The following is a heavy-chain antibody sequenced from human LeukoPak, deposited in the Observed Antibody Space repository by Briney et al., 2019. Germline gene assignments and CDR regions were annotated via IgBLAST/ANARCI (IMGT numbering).Heavy chain of an antibody. J-gene: IGHJ4*02. CDR3: TRRGGYFDY. V-gene: IGHV3-30*03. CDR1: GFTFSSYG. D-gene: IGHD3-10*01. CDR2: ISDDGSNK. Sequence: GGSLRLSCAASGFTFSSYGMHWVRQAPGKGLEWVAVISDDGSNKYYADSVKGRFTISRDNSKNTLYLQMNSLTVEDTAVYYCTRRGGYFDYWGQGSLVTVSS.